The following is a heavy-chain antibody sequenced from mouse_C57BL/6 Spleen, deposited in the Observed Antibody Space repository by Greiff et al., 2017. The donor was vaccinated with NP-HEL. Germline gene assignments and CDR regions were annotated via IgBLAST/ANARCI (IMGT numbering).Heavy chain of an antibody. J-gene: IGHJ4*01. CDR3: ARADYGSSYSPYYYAMDY. V-gene: IGHV3-6*01. D-gene: IGHD1-1*01. Sequence: DVQLQESGPGLVKPSQSLSLTCSVTGYSITSGYYWNWIRQFPGNKLEWMGYISYDGSNNYNPSLKNRISITRDTSKNQFFLKLNSVTTEDTATYYCARADYGSSYSPYYYAMDYWGQGTSVTVSS. CDR1: GYSITSGYY. CDR2: ISYDGSN.